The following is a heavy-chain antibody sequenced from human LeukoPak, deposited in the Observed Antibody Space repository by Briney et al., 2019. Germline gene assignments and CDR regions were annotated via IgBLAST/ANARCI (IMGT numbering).Heavy chain of an antibody. J-gene: IGHJ4*02. D-gene: IGHD3-22*01. CDR2: INHSGST. Sequence: SETLSLTCAVYGGSFSGYYWSWIRQPPGKGLEWIGEINHSGSTNYNPSLKSRVTISVDTSKNQFSLKLSSVTAADTAVYYCAMQYYYDSSGYYYDYWGQGTLVTVSS. V-gene: IGHV4-34*01. CDR3: AMQYYYDSSGYYYDY. CDR1: GGSFSGYY.